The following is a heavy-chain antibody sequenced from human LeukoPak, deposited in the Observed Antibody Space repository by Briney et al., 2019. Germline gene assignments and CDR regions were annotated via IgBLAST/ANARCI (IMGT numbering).Heavy chain of an antibody. V-gene: IGHV4-59*08. J-gene: IGHJ4*02. CDR2: IYYSGST. CDR3: ARGRDGYNFLNRGEYYYFDY. Sequence: SETLSLTCTVSGGSISSYYWSWIRQPPGKGLEWIGYIYYSGSTNYNPSPKSRVTISVDTSKNQFSLKLNSVTAADTAVYYCARGRDGYNFLNRGEYYYFDYWGQGTLVTVSS. CDR1: GGSISSYY. D-gene: IGHD5-24*01.